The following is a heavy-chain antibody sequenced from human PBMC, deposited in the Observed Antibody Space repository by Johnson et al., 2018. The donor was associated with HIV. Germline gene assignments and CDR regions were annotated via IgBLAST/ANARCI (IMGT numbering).Heavy chain of an antibody. CDR3: AKFPYTAMASDAFDI. J-gene: IGHJ3*02. V-gene: IGHV3-30-3*02. Sequence: QVHLVESGGGVVQPERSLRLSCAASGFTFSTYAMHWVRQAPGKGLEWVAFIRFDGSNKYYADSVKGRFTISRDNSKNTLYLQMNSLRDEDTAVYYCAKFPYTAMASDAFDIWGQGTMV. CDR1: GFTFSTYA. CDR2: IRFDGSNK. D-gene: IGHD5-18*01.